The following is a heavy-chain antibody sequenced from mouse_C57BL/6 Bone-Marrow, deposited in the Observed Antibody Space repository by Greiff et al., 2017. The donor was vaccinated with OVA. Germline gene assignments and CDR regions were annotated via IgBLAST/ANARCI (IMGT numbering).Heavy chain of an antibody. CDR1: GFTFSDYY. CDR3: ARTTYYYAMDY. Sequence: EVHLVESAGGLVQPGSSMKLSCTASGFTFSDYYMAWVRQVPEKGLEWVANINYDGSSTYYLDSLKSRFIISRDNAKNILYLQMSSLKSEDTATYYCARTTYYYAMDYWGQGTSVTVSS. D-gene: IGHD1-1*01. J-gene: IGHJ4*01. CDR2: INYDGSST. V-gene: IGHV5-16*01.